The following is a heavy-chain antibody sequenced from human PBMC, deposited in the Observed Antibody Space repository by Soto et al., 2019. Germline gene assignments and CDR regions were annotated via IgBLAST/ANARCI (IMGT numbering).Heavy chain of an antibody. V-gene: IGHV3-23*01. CDR2: ISERGGST. Sequence: GGSLRLSCAASGFSFSDYAMSWVRQAPGKGLEWVSVISERGGSTHYADSVRGRFTVSRDNSKNSLSLRMNSLRDEDTAVYFCANRSPYRRGSYSPIFDYSGQGALVTVS. CDR3: ANRSPYRRGSYSPIFDY. D-gene: IGHD6-25*01. CDR1: GFSFSDYA. J-gene: IGHJ4*02.